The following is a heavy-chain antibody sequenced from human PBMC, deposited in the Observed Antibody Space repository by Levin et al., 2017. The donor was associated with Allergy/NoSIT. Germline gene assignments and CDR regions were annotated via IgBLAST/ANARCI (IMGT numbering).Heavy chain of an antibody. J-gene: IGHJ4*02. CDR1: GASVTSDYYY. Sequence: LRLSCTVTGASVTSDYYYWSWVRQAPGKGLEWIGYISYSETTYYNPSLKNRVSISVHASKNQFSLRLSSVTAADTAVYYCSRVRFFDWGPFDSWGQGTLVTVSS. CDR2: ISYSETT. CDR3: SRVRFFDWGPFDS. D-gene: IGHD3-9*01. V-gene: IGHV4-30-4*01.